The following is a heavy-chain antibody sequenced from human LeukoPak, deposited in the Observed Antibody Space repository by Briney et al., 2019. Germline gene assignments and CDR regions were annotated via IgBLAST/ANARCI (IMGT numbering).Heavy chain of an antibody. V-gene: IGHV3-9*01. J-gene: IGHJ6*03. CDR1: GFTFDDYA. Sequence: GGSLRLSCAASGFTFDDYAMHWVRQAPGKGLEWVSGFSWNSGSIGYADSVKGRFTISRDNAKNSLYLQMNSLRAEDTAVYYCARDGYYNFLTVYYTRHYMDVWGKGTTVTVSS. CDR3: ARDGYYNFLTVYYTRHYMDV. CDR2: FSWNSGSI. D-gene: IGHD3-9*01.